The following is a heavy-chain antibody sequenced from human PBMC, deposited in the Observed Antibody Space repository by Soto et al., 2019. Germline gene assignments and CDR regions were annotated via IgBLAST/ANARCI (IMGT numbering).Heavy chain of an antibody. V-gene: IGHV1-46*01. CDR3: ARDRLVGASTGFGY. D-gene: IGHD1-26*01. CDR1: GYTFSNYY. Sequence: QVHLVQSGAEVKKPGASVKVSCKASGYTFSNYYTHWVRQAPGQGLEWMGTINPSGGGTMYAQKFEGRVTMTSDSSTSTVVMELSSLRSEDRAVYFCARDRLVGASTGFGYWGQGTLVTVST. CDR2: INPSGGGT. J-gene: IGHJ4*02.